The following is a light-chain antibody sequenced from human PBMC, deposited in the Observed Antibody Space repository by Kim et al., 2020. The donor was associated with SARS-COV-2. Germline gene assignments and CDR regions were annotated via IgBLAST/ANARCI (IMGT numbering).Light chain of an antibody. J-gene: IGLJ3*02. V-gene: IGLV4-69*01. CDR3: QTWDSGIQM. CDR1: SGHSNYD. CDR2: LKSDGSH. Sequence: ASVKLTCTLGSGHSNYDIVWHQQQPEKGPRVLMKLKSDGSHNKGDGIPARFAGSSSGAARYLTISSLQSEDEADYYCQTWDSGIQMFGGGTQLTVL.